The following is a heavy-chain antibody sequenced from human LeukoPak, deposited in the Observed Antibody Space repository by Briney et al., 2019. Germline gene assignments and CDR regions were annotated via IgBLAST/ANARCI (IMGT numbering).Heavy chain of an antibody. J-gene: IGHJ4*02. V-gene: IGHV3-66*01. Sequence: GGSLRLSCAASGFTVSSNYMSWVRQSPGKGLEWVSVIYSGGRTYYADSVKGRFTISRDNSKNTLYLQMNSLRAEDTAVYYCARGYSSGWTYLDYWGQGTLVTVSS. CDR1: GFTVSSNY. CDR2: IYSGGRT. CDR3: ARGYSSGWTYLDY. D-gene: IGHD6-19*01.